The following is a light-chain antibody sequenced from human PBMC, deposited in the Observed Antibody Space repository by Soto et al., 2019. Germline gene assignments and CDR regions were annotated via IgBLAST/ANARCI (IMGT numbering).Light chain of an antibody. CDR3: QSCDSSRIGLL. J-gene: IGLJ2*01. V-gene: IGLV1-40*01. Sequence: QSVLTQPPSVTGAPGQRVTISCTGSHSDIGAGYGVHWYQQFPHSAPKLLIYDTTNRPSGVPDRFSGSRSGTSASLAITGLQAEDEADYYCQSCDSSRIGLLFGGGTKLTVL. CDR2: DTT. CDR1: HSDIGAGYG.